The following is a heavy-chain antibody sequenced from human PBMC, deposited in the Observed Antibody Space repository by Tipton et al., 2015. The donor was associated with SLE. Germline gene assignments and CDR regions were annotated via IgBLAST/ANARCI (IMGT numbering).Heavy chain of an antibody. J-gene: IGHJ4*02. CDR3: ARTGIVGALGLDY. D-gene: IGHD1-26*01. V-gene: IGHV4-39*07. CDR2: IYYSGST. Sequence: TLSLTCTVSGGSISSSSYYWGWIRQPPGKGLEWIGSIYYSGSTHYNPSLKSRVTISVDTSKNQFSLRLSSVTAADTAVYYCARTGIVGALGLDYWGQGTLVTVSS. CDR1: GGSISSSSYY.